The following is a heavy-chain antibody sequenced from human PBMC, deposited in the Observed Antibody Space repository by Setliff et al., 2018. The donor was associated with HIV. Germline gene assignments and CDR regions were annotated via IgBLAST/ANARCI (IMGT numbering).Heavy chain of an antibody. CDR2: LSGSGGST. V-gene: IGHV3-23*01. D-gene: IGHD6-19*01. CDR3: AKDSEAVAVKYYYMDV. J-gene: IGHJ6*03. CDR1: GFTFSNYA. Sequence: SLRLSCAASGFTFSNYAMTWVRQAPGKGLEWVSSLSGSGGSTYYADSVQGRFTISRDTPNHMVYLQMNNLRPEDTALYYCAKDSEAVAVKYYYMDVWGRGTTVTVSS.